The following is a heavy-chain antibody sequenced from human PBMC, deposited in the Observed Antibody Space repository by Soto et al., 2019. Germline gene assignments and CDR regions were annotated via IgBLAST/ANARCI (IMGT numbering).Heavy chain of an antibody. J-gene: IGHJ4*02. CDR3: AREENYSFDD. CDR1: GGSFSGYY. CDR2: INHSGST. Sequence: SETLSLTCAVYGGSFSGYYWSWIRQPPGKGLEWIGEINHSGSTNYNPSLKSRVTISVDTSKNQFSLKLSSVTAADTAVYYCAREENYSFDDWGQGTLVTVSS. D-gene: IGHD2-21*01. V-gene: IGHV4-34*01.